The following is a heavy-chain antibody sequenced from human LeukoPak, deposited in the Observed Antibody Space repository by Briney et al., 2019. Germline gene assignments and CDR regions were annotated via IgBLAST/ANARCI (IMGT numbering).Heavy chain of an antibody. CDR2: IHSDGTT. V-gene: IGHV4-4*09. CDR3: ARLNFRGGEALHFDS. Sequence: PSETLSLTCSVSGGSLTNYYWGWIRQPPGKGLEFIGYIHSDGTTNYYSSLQSRVAISLDPSKIQFSLRLYSVTAADTALYFCARLNFRGGEALHFDSWGQGTLVTVSS. D-gene: IGHD3-16*01. J-gene: IGHJ4*02. CDR1: GGSLTNYY.